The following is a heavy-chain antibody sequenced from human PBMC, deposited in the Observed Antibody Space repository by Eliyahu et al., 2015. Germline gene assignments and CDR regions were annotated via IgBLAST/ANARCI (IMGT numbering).Heavy chain of an antibody. CDR2: INTNTGNP. D-gene: IGHD4-23*01. CDR3: ARDPNYGGNSAGANDAFDI. Sequence: EWMGWINTNTGNPTYAQGFTGRFVFSLDTSVSTAYLQISSLKAEDTAVYYCARDPNYGGNSAGANDAFDIWGQGTMVTVSS. V-gene: IGHV7-4-1*02. J-gene: IGHJ3*02.